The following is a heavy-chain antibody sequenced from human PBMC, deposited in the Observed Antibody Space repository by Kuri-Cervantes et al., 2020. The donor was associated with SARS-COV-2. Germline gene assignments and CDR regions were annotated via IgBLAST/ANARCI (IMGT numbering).Heavy chain of an antibody. CDR1: GFTFSSYA. CDR3: ARDSYGDIYYYYGMDV. CDR2: ISYDGSNK. Sequence: GGSLRLSCAASGFTFSSYAVHWVRQAPGKGLEWVAVISYDGSNKYYADSVKGRFTISRDNSKNTLYLQMNSLRAEDTAVYYCARDSYGDIYYYYGMDVWGQGTTVTVSS. V-gene: IGHV3-30*14. J-gene: IGHJ6*02. D-gene: IGHD4-17*01.